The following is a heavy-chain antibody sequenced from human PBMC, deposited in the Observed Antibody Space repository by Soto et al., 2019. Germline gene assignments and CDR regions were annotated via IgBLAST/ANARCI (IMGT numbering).Heavy chain of an antibody. CDR3: ARDRFSSWQKYYFDY. D-gene: IGHD6-13*01. J-gene: IGHJ4*02. CDR1: GGSISSYY. Sequence: SETLSLTCTVSGGSISSYYWSWIRQPPGKGLEWIGYIYYSGSTNYNPSLKSRVTISVDTSKNQFSLKLSSVTAADTAVYYCARDRFSSWQKYYFDYWGQGTLVTVSS. CDR2: IYYSGST. V-gene: IGHV4-59*12.